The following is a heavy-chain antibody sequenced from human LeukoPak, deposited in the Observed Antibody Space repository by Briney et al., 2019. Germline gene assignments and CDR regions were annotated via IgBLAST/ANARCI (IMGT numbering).Heavy chain of an antibody. D-gene: IGHD6-19*01. J-gene: IGHJ4*02. CDR3: ARHTRGGWFDY. CDR2: IYYSGST. CDR1: GFTCSNAW. V-gene: IGHV4-39*01. Sequence: PGGSLRLSCTASGFTCSNAWMSWIRQPPGKGLEWIGSIYYSGSTYYNPSLKSRVTISVDTSKNQFSLKLSSVTAADTAVYYCARHTRGGWFDYWGQGTLVTVSS.